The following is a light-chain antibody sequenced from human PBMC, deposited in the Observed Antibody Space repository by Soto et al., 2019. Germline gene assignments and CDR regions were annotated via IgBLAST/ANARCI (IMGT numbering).Light chain of an antibody. CDR2: GAS. CDR1: QALSNY. CDR3: QQLNIYSMFT. V-gene: IGKV1-9*01. J-gene: IGKJ3*01. Sequence: DIQFTLSVSVMSASVGDTTTITCRASQALSNYLAWYQQKPGKAPKLLIFGASTLQSGVPSRFSGSGSGTEFTLTISSLQPEDFATYYCQQLNIYSMFTFGPGSKVDI.